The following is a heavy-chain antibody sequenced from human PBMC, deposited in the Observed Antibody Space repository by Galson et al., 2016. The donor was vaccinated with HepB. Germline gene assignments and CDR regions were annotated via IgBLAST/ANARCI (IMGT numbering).Heavy chain of an antibody. CDR2: IYHSGST. V-gene: IGHV4-30-2*05. D-gene: IGHD1-26*01. J-gene: IGHJ2*01. CDR1: GGSISSGGYS. Sequence: TLSLTCAVSGGSISSGGYSWSWIRQPPGKGLEWIGYIYHSGSTYCIPSLRSRVTISVDTSKTQFSLKLNSLTAADTAVYYCASNRIVAAAKGDWYFDLWGRGTLVTVSS. CDR3: ASNRIVAAAKGDWYFDL.